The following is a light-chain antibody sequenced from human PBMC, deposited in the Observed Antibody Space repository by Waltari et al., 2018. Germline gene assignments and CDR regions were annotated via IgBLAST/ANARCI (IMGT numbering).Light chain of an antibody. CDR3: TSYITTRGDWV. J-gene: IGLJ3*02. Sequence: QSALTQPASVSGSPGQSITISCTGTSSDVGGYNLVSWPQQHPGKAPKLIINEGSNRPSGVSNRFSGSKSGNTASLTISGLQAEDEADYYCTSYITTRGDWVFGGGTKLTVL. V-gene: IGLV2-14*01. CDR2: EGS. CDR1: SSDVGGYNL.